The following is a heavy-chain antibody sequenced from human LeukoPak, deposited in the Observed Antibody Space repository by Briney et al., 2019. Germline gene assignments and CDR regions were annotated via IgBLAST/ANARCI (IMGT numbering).Heavy chain of an antibody. CDR3: AREVRWELLYYYYGMDV. Sequence: GGSLRLSCAAPGFTFSSYSMNWVRQAPGKGLEWVSSISSSSSYIYYADSVKGRFTISRDNAKNSLYLQMNSLRAEDTAVYYCAREVRWELLYYYYGMDVWGQGTTVTVSS. CDR1: GFTFSSYS. D-gene: IGHD1-26*01. CDR2: ISSSSSYI. J-gene: IGHJ6*02. V-gene: IGHV3-21*01.